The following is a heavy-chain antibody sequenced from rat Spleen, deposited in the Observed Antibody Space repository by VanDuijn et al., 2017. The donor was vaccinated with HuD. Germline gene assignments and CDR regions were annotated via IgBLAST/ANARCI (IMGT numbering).Heavy chain of an antibody. V-gene: IGHV2-45*01. CDR2: MWSGGST. J-gene: IGHJ2*01. Sequence: QVQLMESGPGLVQPSETLSLTCTVSGFSLTSYNVHWVRQPPGKGLEWMGVMWSGGSTDYNSALKSRLSISRDTSKNQVFLEMNNLQTEDIATYYCARDFGPFGITYWGQGVMVTVSS. CDR3: ARDFGPFGITY. D-gene: IGHD4-3*01. CDR1: GFSLTSYN.